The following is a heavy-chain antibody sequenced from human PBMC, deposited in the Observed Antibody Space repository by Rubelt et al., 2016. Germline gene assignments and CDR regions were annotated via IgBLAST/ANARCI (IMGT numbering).Heavy chain of an antibody. CDR2: ISGSGGST. Sequence: GKGLEWVSAISGSGGSTYYADSVKGRFTISRDNSKNTLYLQMNSLRAEDTAVYYCAKVDYGGNQFDYWGQGTLVTVSS. CDR3: AKVDYGGNQFDY. J-gene: IGHJ4*02. V-gene: IGHV3-23*01. D-gene: IGHD4-23*01.